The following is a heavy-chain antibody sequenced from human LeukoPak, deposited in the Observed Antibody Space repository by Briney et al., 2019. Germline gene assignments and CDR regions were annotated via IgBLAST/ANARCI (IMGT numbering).Heavy chain of an antibody. D-gene: IGHD1-1*01. CDR1: AFTFSSYS. J-gene: IGHJ4*02. CDR2: SYSGGDT. V-gene: IGHV3-53*01. Sequence: PGGSLRLSCAASAFTFSSYSMSWARQAPGKGLEWVSVSYSGGDTYYPDSVKGRFTVSRDNPKNTVYLQMNSVRAEETAVYFCARSPVLDRNDWSFADWGRGTLVTVSS. CDR3: ARSPVLDRNDWSFAD.